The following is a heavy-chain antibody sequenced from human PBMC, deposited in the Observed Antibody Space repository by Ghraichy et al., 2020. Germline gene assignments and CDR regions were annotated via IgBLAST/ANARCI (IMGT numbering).Heavy chain of an antibody. V-gene: IGHV3-11*01. CDR1: GFTFSDYY. D-gene: IGHD6-19*01. CDR2: ISSSGSTI. Sequence: GGSLRLSCAASGFTFSDYYMSWIRQAPGKGLEWVSYISSSGSTIYYADSVKGRFTISRDNAKNSLYLQMNSLRAEDTAVYYCARDDSSVWIEFDYWGQGTLVTVSS. J-gene: IGHJ4*02. CDR3: ARDDSSVWIEFDY.